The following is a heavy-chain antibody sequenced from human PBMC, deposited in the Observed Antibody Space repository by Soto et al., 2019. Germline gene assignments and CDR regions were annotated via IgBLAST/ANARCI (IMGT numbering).Heavy chain of an antibody. J-gene: IGHJ4*02. CDR3: ARDRGSGTPFDY. D-gene: IGHD1-7*01. Sequence: EVQLVQSGGGLVQPGGSLRLSCAASGFTFSAYWIHWVRQAPGKGPVWVSRITNDGTSAEYADSVKGRFTISRDNAKNTLYLQMNSLRTEDTAVYYCARDRGSGTPFDYWGQGTLVTVSS. CDR2: ITNDGTSA. V-gene: IGHV3-74*03. CDR1: GFTFSAYW.